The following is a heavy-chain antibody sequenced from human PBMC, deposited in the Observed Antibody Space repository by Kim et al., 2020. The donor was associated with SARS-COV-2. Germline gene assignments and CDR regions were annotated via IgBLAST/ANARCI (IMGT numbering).Heavy chain of an antibody. D-gene: IGHD7-27*01. CDR1: GYTFTGYY. CDR2: INPNSGGT. V-gene: IGHV1-2*02. J-gene: IGHJ2*01. CDR3: ARGGNWGFNPPWYFDL. Sequence: ASVKVSCKASGYTFTGYYMHWVRQAPGQGLEWMGWINPNSGGTNYAQKFQGRVTMTRDTSISTAYMELSRLRSDDTAVYYCARGGNWGFNPPWYFDLWGRGTLVTVSS.